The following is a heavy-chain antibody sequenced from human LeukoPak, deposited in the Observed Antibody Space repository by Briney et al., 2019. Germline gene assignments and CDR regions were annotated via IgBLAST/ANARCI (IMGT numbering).Heavy chain of an antibody. D-gene: IGHD6-19*01. V-gene: IGHV4-39*01. J-gene: IGHJ4*02. CDR3: ARRPYSSGSIDY. Sequence: PSETLSLTCTVSGGSISSSLYYWGWIRQPPGKGLEWIGSVYYSGSTYFNPSLKTRVTISGDTSKNQFSLNLNSVTAADTAVYYCARRPYSSGSIDYWGQGTLLTVSS. CDR2: VYYSGST. CDR1: GGSISSSLYY.